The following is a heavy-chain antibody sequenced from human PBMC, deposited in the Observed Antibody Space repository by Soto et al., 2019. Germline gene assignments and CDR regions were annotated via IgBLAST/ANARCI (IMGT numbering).Heavy chain of an antibody. CDR1: GGTFSSYA. Sequence: QVQLVQSGAEVKKPGSSVKVSCKASGGTFSSYAISWVRQAPGQGLEWMGGIIPIFGRANYAQKFQGRVKITADESTSIAYMEPSSLRSEDTAVYYCAREHYDIEKGTFDIWGQGTMVTVSS. V-gene: IGHV1-69*01. CDR2: IIPIFGRA. D-gene: IGHD3-22*01. J-gene: IGHJ3*02. CDR3: AREHYDIEKGTFDI.